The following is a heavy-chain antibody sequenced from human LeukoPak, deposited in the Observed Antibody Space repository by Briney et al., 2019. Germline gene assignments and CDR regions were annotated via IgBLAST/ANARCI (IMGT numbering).Heavy chain of an antibody. D-gene: IGHD3-10*02. CDR3: AELGITMIGGV. Sequence: GGSLRLSCAASGFTFSSYRMNWVRQAPGRGPEWVSYISSSSRTIYYADSVKGRFTISRDNAKNSLYLQMNSLRAEDTAVYYCAELGITMIGGVWGKGTTVTISS. CDR1: GFTFSSYR. V-gene: IGHV3-48*04. J-gene: IGHJ6*04. CDR2: ISSSSRTI.